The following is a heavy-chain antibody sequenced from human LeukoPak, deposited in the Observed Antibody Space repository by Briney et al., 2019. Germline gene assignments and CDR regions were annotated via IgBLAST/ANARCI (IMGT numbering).Heavy chain of an antibody. J-gene: IGHJ3*01. Sequence: ASVKVSCKASGYTVTPYGISWVRQAPGQGLEWMGWISAYNGNTKSAQKFQGRVTMTTDTSRTTAYMELRSLRSDDTAVYYCARDEGELPTVGAFAVWGQGTMVTVSS. D-gene: IGHD1-26*01. CDR2: ISAYNGNT. V-gene: IGHV1-18*01. CDR3: ARDEGELPTVGAFAV. CDR1: GYTVTPYG.